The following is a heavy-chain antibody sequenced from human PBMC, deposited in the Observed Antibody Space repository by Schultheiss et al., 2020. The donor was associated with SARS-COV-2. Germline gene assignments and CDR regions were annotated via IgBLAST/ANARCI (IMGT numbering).Heavy chain of an antibody. V-gene: IGHV3-74*01. CDR1: GFTFSSYW. CDR2: INSDGSST. D-gene: IGHD3-22*01. CDR3: ARDRGTYYYDSSGY. J-gene: IGHJ4*02. Sequence: GGSLRLSCAASGFTFSSYWMHWVRQAPGKGLVWVSRINSDGSSTSYADSVKGRFTISRDNAKNTLYLQMNSLRAEDTAVYYCARDRGTYYYDSSGYWGQGTLVTVYS.